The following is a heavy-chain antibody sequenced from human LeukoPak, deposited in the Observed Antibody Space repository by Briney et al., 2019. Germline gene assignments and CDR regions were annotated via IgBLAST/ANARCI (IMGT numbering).Heavy chain of an antibody. J-gene: IGHJ4*02. V-gene: IGHV4-61*02. CDR1: GGSVTSGNYY. CDR2: IYTNGGA. CDR3: AREPPGY. Sequence: SETLSLTCTVSGGSVTSGNYYWNWIRQPAGKGLEWIGRIYTNGGASYNPSLKSRVTISIDASKNQLSLKLSSVTAADTAVYYCAREPPGYWGQGILVTVSS.